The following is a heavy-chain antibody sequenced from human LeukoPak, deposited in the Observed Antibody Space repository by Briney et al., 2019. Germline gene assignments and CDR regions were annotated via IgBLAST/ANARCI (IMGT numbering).Heavy chain of an antibody. J-gene: IGHJ6*03. Sequence: GASVKVSCKASGGTFSRYAISWVRQAPGQGLEWMGGIIPVLGTTNYAQTFQNKVTITADESTSTTYMELSSLTSEDTVVYYCATSGGDYYYSLDVWGKGTPVTISS. CDR3: ATSGGDYYYSLDV. CDR2: IIPVLGTT. CDR1: GGTFSRYA. V-gene: IGHV1-69*13. D-gene: IGHD3-10*01.